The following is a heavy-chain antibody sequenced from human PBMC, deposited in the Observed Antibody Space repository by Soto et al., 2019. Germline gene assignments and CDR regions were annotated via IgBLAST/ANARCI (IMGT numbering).Heavy chain of an antibody. J-gene: IGHJ4*02. D-gene: IGHD5-12*01. V-gene: IGHV1-69*08. CDR2: IIPILGIA. CDR1: GGTFSSYT. Sequence: QVQLVQSGAEVKKPGSSVKVSCKASGGTFSSYTISWVRQAPGQGLEWMGRIIPILGIANYAQKFQGRVTITADKSTSTAYMELSSLRSEDTAVYYCARDLCGSGYDRAEGVFDYWGQGTLVTVSS. CDR3: ARDLCGSGYDRAEGVFDY.